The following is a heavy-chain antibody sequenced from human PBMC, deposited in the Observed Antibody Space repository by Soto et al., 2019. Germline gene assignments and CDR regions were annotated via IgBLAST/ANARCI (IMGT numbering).Heavy chain of an antibody. CDR3: AKSGKYGDYLYYFDY. CDR1: GFTFSSYA. J-gene: IGHJ4*02. CDR2: ISGSGGST. V-gene: IGHV3-23*01. Sequence: GGSLRLSCAASGFTFSSYAMSWVRQAPGKGLEWVSAISGSGGSTYYADSVKGRFTISRDNSKNTLYLQMNSLRAEDTAVYYCAKSGKYGDYLYYFDYWGQGTLVTVSS. D-gene: IGHD4-17*01.